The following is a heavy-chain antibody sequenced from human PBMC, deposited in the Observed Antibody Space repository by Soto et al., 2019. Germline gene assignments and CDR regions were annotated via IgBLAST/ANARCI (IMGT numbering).Heavy chain of an antibody. CDR2: ISYSGST. CDR3: ARGGGCSSTSCHNWFDP. D-gene: IGHD2-2*01. Sequence: PSETLSLTCTVSGGSINSDVYYWSWIRQPPRKGLEWIGYISYSGSTYYNPSLKSRVTISVNTSKNQFSLELSSVTAADTAVYYCARGGGCSSTSCHNWFDPWGQGTLVTVSS. CDR1: GGSINSDVYY. V-gene: IGHV4-30-4*02. J-gene: IGHJ5*02.